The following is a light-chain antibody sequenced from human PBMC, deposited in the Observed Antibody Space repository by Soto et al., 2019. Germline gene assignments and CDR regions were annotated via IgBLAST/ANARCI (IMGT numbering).Light chain of an antibody. V-gene: IGLV1-51*02. CDR1: SSNIGNNY. CDR2: ENN. J-gene: IGLJ1*01. CDR3: GTWDSSLSAFYV. Sequence: QSVLTQPPSVSAAPGQKVTISCSGSSSNIGNNYVSWYQQLPGTAPKLLIYENNKQPSGIPDRFSGSKSGTSATLGITGLQTGDEADYYCGTWDSSLSAFYVFGTGTKLTVL.